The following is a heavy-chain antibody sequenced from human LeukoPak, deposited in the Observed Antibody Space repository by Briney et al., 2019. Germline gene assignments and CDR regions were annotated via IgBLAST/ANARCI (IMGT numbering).Heavy chain of an antibody. J-gene: IGHJ4*02. V-gene: IGHV3-15*01. CDR1: GFPFSNAW. D-gene: IGHD3-22*01. CDR2: IKSKTDGGTT. CDR3: TTDPWYCDSSGPSGY. Sequence: GGSLRLSCAASGFPFSNAWMSWVRQAPGKGLEWVGRIKSKTDGGTTDYAAPVKGRFTISRDDSKNTLYLQMNSLKTEDTAVYYCTTDPWYCDSSGPSGYWGQGTLVTVSS.